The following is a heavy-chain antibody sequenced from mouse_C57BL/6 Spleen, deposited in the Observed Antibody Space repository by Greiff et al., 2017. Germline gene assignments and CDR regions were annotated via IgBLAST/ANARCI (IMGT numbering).Heavy chain of an antibody. V-gene: IGHV14-1*01. Sequence: VQLQQSGAELVRPGASVKLSCTASGFNIKDYYMHWVKQRPEQGLEWIGRIDPEDGDTEYAPKFQGKATMTADTSSNTAYLQLSSLTSEDTAVYYWTRITTVVATDWYVDVWGTGTTVTVSS. CDR2: IDPEDGDT. J-gene: IGHJ1*03. CDR1: GFNIKDYY. CDR3: TRITTVVATDWYVDV. D-gene: IGHD1-1*01.